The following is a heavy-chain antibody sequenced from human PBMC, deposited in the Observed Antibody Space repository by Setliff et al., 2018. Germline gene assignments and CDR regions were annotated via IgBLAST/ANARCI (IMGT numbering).Heavy chain of an antibody. V-gene: IGHV3-NL1*01. Sequence: GGSLRLSCATSGFAFSGYGMHWVRQAPGKGPEWVSTITGNGNSLYYADSVKGRFTISRDTSKNTLDLEMSSLRVEDTAVYYCAKTPPTDWYFDLWGRGTLVTVSS. CDR2: ITGNGNSL. D-gene: IGHD2-15*01. CDR3: AKTPPTDWYFDL. J-gene: IGHJ2*01. CDR1: GFAFSGYG.